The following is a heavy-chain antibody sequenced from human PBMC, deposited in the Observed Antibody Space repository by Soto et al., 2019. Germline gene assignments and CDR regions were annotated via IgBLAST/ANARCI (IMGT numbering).Heavy chain of an antibody. D-gene: IGHD5-12*01. Sequence: EVQVVESGGGLVQPGGSLRLSCVAPGFTFSTYWMHWVRQAPGKGLVWVSRIKFDGSTTSYADSVKGRFTISRDNAKNTVYLQMNSLRAEDTGVYYCARGLRNYYGVDVWGQGATVTVSS. V-gene: IGHV3-74*01. CDR2: IKFDGSTT. CDR3: ARGLRNYYGVDV. CDR1: GFTFSTYW. J-gene: IGHJ6*02.